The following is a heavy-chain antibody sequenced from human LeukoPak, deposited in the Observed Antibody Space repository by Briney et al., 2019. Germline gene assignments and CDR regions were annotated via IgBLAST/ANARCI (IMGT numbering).Heavy chain of an antibody. Sequence: PSETLSLTCAVYGGSFSGYYWSWIRQPPGKGLEWIGEINHSGSTNYNPSLKSRVTISVDTSKNQFSLKLSSVTAADTAVYYCARSSRFGELPNNWFDPWGQGTLVTVSS. V-gene: IGHV4-34*01. CDR3: ARSSRFGELPNNWFDP. CDR1: GGSFSGYY. J-gene: IGHJ5*02. CDR2: INHSGST. D-gene: IGHD3-10*01.